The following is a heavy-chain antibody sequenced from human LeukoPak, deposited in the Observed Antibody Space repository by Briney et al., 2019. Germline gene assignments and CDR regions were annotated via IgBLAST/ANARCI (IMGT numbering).Heavy chain of an antibody. Sequence: GASVKVSCKASGYTFTTYAIHWVRQAPGQRPEWMGWINGGDGDTRYSQKFQDRVTITRDTSATTAYMDLSSLRSEDTAVYFCARADSLGNYYDLWGQGTLVTVSS. V-gene: IGHV1-3*01. J-gene: IGHJ4*02. CDR2: INGGDGDT. CDR3: ARADSLGNYYDL. CDR1: GYTFTTYA. D-gene: IGHD3-10*01.